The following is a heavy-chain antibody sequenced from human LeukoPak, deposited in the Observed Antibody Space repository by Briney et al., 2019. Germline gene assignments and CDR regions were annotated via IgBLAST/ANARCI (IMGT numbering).Heavy chain of an antibody. J-gene: IGHJ3*02. CDR2: IYYSGST. CDR3: ARVRLNAFDI. CDR1: GGSISSYY. Sequence: SETLSLTCTVSGGSISSYYWSWIRQPPGRGLEWIGYIYYSGSTNYNPSLKSRVTISVDTSKNQFSLKLSSVTAADTAVYYCARVRLNAFDIWGQGTMVTVSS. D-gene: IGHD3-22*01. V-gene: IGHV4-59*01.